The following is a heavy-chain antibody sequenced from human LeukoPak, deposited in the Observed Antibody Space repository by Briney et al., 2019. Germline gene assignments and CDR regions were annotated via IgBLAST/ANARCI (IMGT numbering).Heavy chain of an antibody. Sequence: SETVSLTCAVYGGSFSGYYWSWIRQPPGKGLEWIGEINHSGSTNYNPSLKSRVTISVDTSKNQFSLKLSSVTAADTAVYYCARGKVSSSWVRAAAGFADYWGQGTLVTVSS. CDR2: INHSGST. CDR1: GGSFSGYY. J-gene: IGHJ4*02. CDR3: ARGKVSSSWVRAAAGFADY. D-gene: IGHD6-13*01. V-gene: IGHV4-34*01.